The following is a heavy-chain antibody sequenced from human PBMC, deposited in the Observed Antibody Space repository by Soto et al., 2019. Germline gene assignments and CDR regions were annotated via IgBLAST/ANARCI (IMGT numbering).Heavy chain of an antibody. D-gene: IGHD3-10*01. CDR2: IYYSGST. CDR1: GGSISSGGYY. V-gene: IGHV4-31*03. Sequence: QVQLQESGPGLVKPSQTLSLTCTVSGGSISSGGYYWSWIRQHPGKGLEWIGYIYYSGSTYYNPSLKSRVTILLDTSKNQYSLKLSSGTAADTAVYYCARDRGVLWFGELVPVYNWFDPWGQGTLVTVSS. CDR3: ARDRGVLWFGELVPVYNWFDP. J-gene: IGHJ5*02.